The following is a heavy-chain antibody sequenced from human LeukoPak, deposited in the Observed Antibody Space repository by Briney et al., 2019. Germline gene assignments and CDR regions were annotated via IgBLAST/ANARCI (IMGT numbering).Heavy chain of an antibody. Sequence: PGGSLRLSCVASGFTFSSYGMSWVRQAPGKGLEWVGRIKNKGDGGTTDYAAPVEGRFTISRDDSKTTVFLQMNSLKSEDTAVYYCTTLGLIGVDYWGQGTLVTVSS. CDR2: IKNKGDGGTT. V-gene: IGHV3-15*01. CDR3: TTLGLIGVDY. J-gene: IGHJ4*02. D-gene: IGHD3-10*01. CDR1: GFTFSSYG.